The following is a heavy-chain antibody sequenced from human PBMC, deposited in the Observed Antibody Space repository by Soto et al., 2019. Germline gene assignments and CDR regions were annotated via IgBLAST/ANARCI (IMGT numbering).Heavy chain of an antibody. J-gene: IGHJ5*02. CDR1: GGSISSSSYY. CDR3: ARRDLDYIWGSYPSFDP. D-gene: IGHD3-16*02. V-gene: IGHV4-39*01. CDR2: IYYSGST. Sequence: SETLPLTCTVSGGSISSSSYYWGWIRQPPGKGLEWIGSIYYSGSTYYNPSLKSRVTISVDTSKNQFSLKLSSVTAADTAVYYCARRDLDYIWGSYPSFDPWGQGTLVTVSS.